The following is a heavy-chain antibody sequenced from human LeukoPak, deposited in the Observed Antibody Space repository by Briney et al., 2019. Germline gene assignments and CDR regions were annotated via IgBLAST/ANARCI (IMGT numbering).Heavy chain of an antibody. Sequence: ASVKVSCKASGGTFSSYAISWVRQAPEQGLEWMGGIIPIFGTANYAQKFQGRVTITADKSTSTAYMELSSLRSEDTAVYYCARSYSSGWYGGEDYWGQGTLVTVSS. J-gene: IGHJ4*02. V-gene: IGHV1-69*06. CDR3: ARSYSSGWYGGEDY. D-gene: IGHD6-19*01. CDR2: IIPIFGTA. CDR1: GGTFSSYA.